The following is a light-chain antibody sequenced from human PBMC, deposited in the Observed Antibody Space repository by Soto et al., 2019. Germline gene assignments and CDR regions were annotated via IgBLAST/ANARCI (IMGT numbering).Light chain of an antibody. CDR1: SSDVGAYNY. J-gene: IGLJ1*01. CDR3: SSYTSTSALFV. CDR2: EVT. V-gene: IGLV2-14*01. Sequence: QSALTQPASVSESPGPSITISCTGTSSDVGAYNYVSWYQQYPGKAPKLMIYEVTDRPSGVSNRFSGSKSGNTASLTISGLQAEDEADYYCSSYTSTSALFVFGTGTKVTVL.